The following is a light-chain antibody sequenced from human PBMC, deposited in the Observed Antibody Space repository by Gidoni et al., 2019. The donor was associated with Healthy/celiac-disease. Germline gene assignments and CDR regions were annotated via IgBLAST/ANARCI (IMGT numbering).Light chain of an antibody. J-gene: IGKJ2*01. CDR1: QSISSY. V-gene: IGKV1-39*01. CDR2: AAS. Sequence: DIQMTQSPSSLSASVVDRVTITCRASQSISSYLNWYQQKPGKAPKLLIYAASSLQSGVPSRFSGSGSGTDFTLTISRLQPEDFATYYCKQSYSTPYTFGQGTKLEIK. CDR3: KQSYSTPYT.